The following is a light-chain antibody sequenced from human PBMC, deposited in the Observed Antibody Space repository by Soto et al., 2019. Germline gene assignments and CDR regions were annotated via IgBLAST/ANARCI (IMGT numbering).Light chain of an antibody. CDR3: QQYKGLSLT. CDR1: QSVANW. V-gene: IGKV1-5*01. CDR2: DAS. Sequence: DIQMTQSPSTLSASVGHSDTINFRASQSVANWLAWYQQKPGKAPKLLIYDASSLESAAPSRFSGSGSGTEFTLTITSLQPDDFATYYCQQYKGLSLTFGGGTKVDIK. J-gene: IGKJ4*01.